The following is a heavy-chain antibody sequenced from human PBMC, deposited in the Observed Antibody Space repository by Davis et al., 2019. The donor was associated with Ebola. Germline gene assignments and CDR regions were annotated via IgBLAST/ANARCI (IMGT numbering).Heavy chain of an antibody. Sequence: PGGSLRLSCAASGFTFSDYYMSWIRQAPGKGLEWVSYISSSSSYTNYADSVKGRFTISRDNAKNSLYLQMNSLRAEDTAVYYCTRAELGYCSSTSCYNYYYYYGMDVWGQGTTVTVSS. CDR1: GFTFSDYY. CDR2: ISSSSSYT. V-gene: IGHV3-11*06. D-gene: IGHD2-2*02. J-gene: IGHJ6*02. CDR3: TRAELGYCSSTSCYNYYYYYGMDV.